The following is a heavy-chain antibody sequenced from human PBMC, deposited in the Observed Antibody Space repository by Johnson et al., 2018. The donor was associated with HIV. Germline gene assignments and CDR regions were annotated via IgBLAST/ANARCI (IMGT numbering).Heavy chain of an antibody. CDR2: ISYDGSDK. CDR3: AKGPQGIATPDAVDI. CDR1: GFTFSSYG. Sequence: QVQLVESGGGVVQPGRSLRLSCAASGFTFSSYGMHWVRQAPGKGLEWAAVISYDGSDKYYADSVKGRFTISRDNSKNTLYLQMNSLRAEDTAVYYCAKGPQGIATPDAVDIWGQGTMVTVSS. J-gene: IGHJ3*02. D-gene: IGHD2-21*01. V-gene: IGHV3-30*18.